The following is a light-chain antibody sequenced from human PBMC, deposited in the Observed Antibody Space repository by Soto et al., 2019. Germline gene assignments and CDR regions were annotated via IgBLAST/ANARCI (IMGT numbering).Light chain of an antibody. CDR1: QSLLHSTGYNF. Sequence: DIVMPQSPLSLPVTPGEPASISCRSSQSLLHSTGYNFLDWYLQKPGQSPQLLIALASNRASGVPARCSGSGSGTDFTLKISRVEAEDVGIYYCMQALQPTPITFVQGTRLE. CDR2: LAS. J-gene: IGKJ5*01. CDR3: MQALQPTPIT. V-gene: IGKV2-28*01.